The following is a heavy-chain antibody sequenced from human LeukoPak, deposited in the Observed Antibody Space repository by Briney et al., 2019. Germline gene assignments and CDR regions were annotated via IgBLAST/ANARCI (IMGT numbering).Heavy chain of an antibody. V-gene: IGHV4-34*01. CDR3: ARLSYSSGWYGEMSNWFDP. CDR1: GESLNGHY. Sequence: SETLSLTCAVYGESLNGHYWSWIRQSPGKGLEWIGEGSDSGGTKFNPSLKSRASISADTSRNQFSLKLRSVTAADTAVYYCARLSYSSGWYGEMSNWFDPWGQGTLVTVSS. J-gene: IGHJ5*02. CDR2: GSDSGGT. D-gene: IGHD6-19*01.